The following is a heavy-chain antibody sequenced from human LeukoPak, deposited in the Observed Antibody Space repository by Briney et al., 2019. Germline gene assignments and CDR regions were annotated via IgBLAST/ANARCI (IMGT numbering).Heavy chain of an antibody. Sequence: GGSLRLSCAASGFTFSSYGMHWVRQAPGKGLEWVAFIRYDGSNKYYADSVKGRFTISRDNSKNTLYLQMNSLRAEDTAVYYCAKDGKEVTLTMIAVITYSGYMDVWGKGTTVTISS. V-gene: IGHV3-30*02. CDR3: AKDGKEVTLTMIAVITYSGYMDV. J-gene: IGHJ6*03. CDR2: IRYDGSNK. D-gene: IGHD3-22*01. CDR1: GFTFSSYG.